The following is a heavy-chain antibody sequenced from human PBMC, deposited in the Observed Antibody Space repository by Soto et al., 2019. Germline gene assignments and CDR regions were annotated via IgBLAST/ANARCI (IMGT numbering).Heavy chain of an antibody. CDR3: ARGYYDFWSGSLSYFDY. CDR2: IYYSGST. CDR1: GGSISSGGYY. Sequence: SETLSLTCTVSGGSISSGGYYWSWIRQHPGKGLEWIGYIYYSGSTYYNPSLKSRVTISVDTSKNQFSLKLSSVTAADTAVYYRARGYYDFWSGSLSYFDYWGQGTRVTVSS. V-gene: IGHV4-31*03. D-gene: IGHD3-3*01. J-gene: IGHJ4*02.